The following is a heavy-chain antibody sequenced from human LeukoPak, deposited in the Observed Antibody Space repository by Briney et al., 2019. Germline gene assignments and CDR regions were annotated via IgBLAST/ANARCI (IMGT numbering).Heavy chain of an antibody. J-gene: IGHJ5*02. D-gene: IGHD2-15*01. CDR1: GYTFTGYY. V-gene: IGHV1-2*02. CDR2: INPNSGGT. Sequence: ASVKVSCKASGYTFTGYYMHWVRQAPGQGLEWMEWINPNSGGTNYAQKFQGRVTMTRDTSISTAYMELSRLRSDDTAVYYCARDQPYCSGGSCYPSWFDPWGQGTLVTVSS. CDR3: ARDQPYCSGGSCYPSWFDP.